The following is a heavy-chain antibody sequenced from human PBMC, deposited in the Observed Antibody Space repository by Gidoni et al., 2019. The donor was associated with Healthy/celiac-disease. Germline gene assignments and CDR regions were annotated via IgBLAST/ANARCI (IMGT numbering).Heavy chain of an antibody. D-gene: IGHD4-17*01. J-gene: IGHJ4*02. CDR2: INHSGNT. V-gene: IGHV4-34*01. CDR1: GGSFSGFY. CDR3: ARGTYGDYGNCFDY. Sequence: QVQLQQWGAGLLRPSETLSLTCTISGGSFSGFYWSWFRQPPGKGLEWIGEINHSGNTDYNPSLKSRVTISLDTSKNQFSLKLSSVTAADTAVYYCARGTYGDYGNCFDYWGQGTLVTVSS.